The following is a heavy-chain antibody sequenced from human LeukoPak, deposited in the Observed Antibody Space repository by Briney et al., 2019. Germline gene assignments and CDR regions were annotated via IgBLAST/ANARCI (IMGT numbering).Heavy chain of an antibody. Sequence: GGSLRLSCAASGFTFSSYAMHWVRQAPGKGLEWVAVISYDGSNKYYADSVKGRFTISRDNSKNTLYLQMNSLRAEDTAVYYCARGGAVAGDAFDIWGQGTMVTVSS. CDR1: GFTFSSYA. D-gene: IGHD6-19*01. CDR3: ARGGAVAGDAFDI. V-gene: IGHV3-30-3*01. CDR2: ISYDGSNK. J-gene: IGHJ3*02.